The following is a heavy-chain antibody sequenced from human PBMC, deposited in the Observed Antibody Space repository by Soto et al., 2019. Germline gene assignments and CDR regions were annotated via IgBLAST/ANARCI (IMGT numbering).Heavy chain of an antibody. CDR3: ARVAYDSSGYYYVGWFDP. D-gene: IGHD3-22*01. CDR1: GYTFTSYY. CDR2: INPSGGST. J-gene: IGHJ5*02. Sequence: SVKVSCKASGYTFTSYYMHWVRQAPGQGLEWMGIINPSGGSTSYAQKFQGRVTMTRDTSTGTVYMELSSLRSEDTAVYYCARVAYDSSGYYYVGWFDPWGQGTLVTVSS. V-gene: IGHV1-46*01.